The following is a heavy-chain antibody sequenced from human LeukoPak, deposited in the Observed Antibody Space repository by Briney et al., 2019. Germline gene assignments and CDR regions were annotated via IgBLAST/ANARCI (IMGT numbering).Heavy chain of an antibody. Sequence: SQTLSLTCALSGDSVSSNNGAWNWIRQSPSRGLEWLGRTYYRSKWYNDYAESLISRITISPVTSKNQFSLQLYSVTPEDTAVYYCARDVGTTGWHTFDYWGQGTLVTV. CDR1: GDSVSSNNGA. CDR3: ARDVGTTGWHTFDY. J-gene: IGHJ4*02. CDR2: TYYRSKWYN. V-gene: IGHV6-1*01. D-gene: IGHD3-9*01.